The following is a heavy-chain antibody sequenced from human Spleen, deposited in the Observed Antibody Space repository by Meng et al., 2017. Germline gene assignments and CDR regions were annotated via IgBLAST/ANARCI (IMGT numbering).Heavy chain of an antibody. D-gene: IGHD4-11*01. CDR3: ARGPTTMAHDFDY. J-gene: IGHJ4*02. V-gene: IGHV4-34*01. Sequence: QVQAQRGGAVLLEASGTLSLACVVAWGSCSDYYWSWIRQPPGKGLEWIGEINHSGSTNYNPSLESRATISVDTSQNNLSLKLSSVTAADSAVYYCARGPTTMAHDFDYWGQGTLVTVSS. CDR1: WGSCSDYY. CDR2: INHSGST.